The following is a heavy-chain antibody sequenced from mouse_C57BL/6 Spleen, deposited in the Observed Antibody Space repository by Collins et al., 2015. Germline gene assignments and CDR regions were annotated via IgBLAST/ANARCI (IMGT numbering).Heavy chain of an antibody. V-gene: IGHV1-26*01. CDR3: ARLLYD. Sequence: EVQLQQSGPELVKPGASVKISCKASGYTFTDYYMNWVKQSHGKSLEWIGDINPNNGGTSYNQKFKGKATLTVDKSSSTAYMELRSLTSEDSAVYYCARLLYDWGQGTTLTVSS. D-gene: IGHD2-3*01. J-gene: IGHJ2*01. CDR2: INPNNGGT. CDR1: GYTFTDYY.